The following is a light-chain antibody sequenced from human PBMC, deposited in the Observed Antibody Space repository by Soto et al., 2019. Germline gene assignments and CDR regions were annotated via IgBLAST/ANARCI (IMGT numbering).Light chain of an antibody. J-gene: IGKJ2*01. V-gene: IGKV3-20*01. Sequence: ESVLTQSPGSLSLSPGETATLSCRASQSIINNYLAWYQQKPGQAPRLLIYGASIRATGVPDRFSGSGSGTDFTPPITRLGAEAFEVYSCQQYGTSPLMYIFGQGTKL. CDR3: QQYGTSPLMYI. CDR1: QSIINNY. CDR2: GAS.